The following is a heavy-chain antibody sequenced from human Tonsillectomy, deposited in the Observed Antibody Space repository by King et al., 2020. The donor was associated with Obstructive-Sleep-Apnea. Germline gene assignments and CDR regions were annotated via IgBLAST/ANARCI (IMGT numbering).Heavy chain of an antibody. D-gene: IGHD1-26*01. CDR3: ARDRGGAGPTTTDY. CDR2: SNSDVSST. V-gene: IGHV3-74*01. Sequence: VQLVESGGGLVQPGGSLRLSCAASGFTFRTSWMHWVRKAPGKGLVWGSRSNSDVSSTIYADFVKGRFTISRDNAKNTLYLQMNSLRAEDTAVYYCARDRGGAGPTTTDYWGQGTLVTVSS. J-gene: IGHJ4*02. CDR1: GFTFRTSW.